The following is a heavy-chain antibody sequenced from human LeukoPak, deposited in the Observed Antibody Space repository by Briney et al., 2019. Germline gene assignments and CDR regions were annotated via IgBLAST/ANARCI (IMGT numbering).Heavy chain of an antibody. Sequence: PGGSLRLSCAASGFTFSSYAMHWVRQAPGKGLEWVAVISYDGSNKYYADSVKGRFTISRDNSKNTLYLQMNSLRAEDTAVYYCARDHNYYDSSGYYQGREESSDYWGQGTLVTVSS. V-gene: IGHV3-30*04. D-gene: IGHD3-22*01. J-gene: IGHJ4*02. CDR3: ARDHNYYDSSGYYQGREESSDY. CDR2: ISYDGSNK. CDR1: GFTFSSYA.